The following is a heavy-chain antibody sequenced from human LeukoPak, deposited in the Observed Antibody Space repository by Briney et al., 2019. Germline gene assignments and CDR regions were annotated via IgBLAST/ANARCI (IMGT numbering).Heavy chain of an antibody. J-gene: IGHJ4*02. CDR1: GESFDGYY. Sequence: SETLSLTCAVYGESFDGYYWSWIRQSPGKGLEWIGHINHVGITNHNPSLKSRVTISVDTSENQFTLKVRSVTAADTGVYFCARKGLRPLEWLSEYFFDYWGQGTLVSVAS. CDR2: INHVGIT. CDR3: ARKGLRPLEWLSEYFFDY. D-gene: IGHD3-3*01. V-gene: IGHV4-34*01.